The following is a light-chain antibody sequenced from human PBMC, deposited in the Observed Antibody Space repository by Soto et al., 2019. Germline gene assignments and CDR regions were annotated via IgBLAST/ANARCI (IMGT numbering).Light chain of an antibody. V-gene: IGKV1-39*01. CDR2: DAS. CDR3: QQGYSTILS. J-gene: IGKJ4*01. CDR1: QSISSH. Sequence: DIQMTQSPSSLSASVGDRVTITCRASQSISSHLNWYQQKPGKAPKLLIYDASSFQSGVPPRFSGSGSGTEFTLTISSLQPEDFATYYCQQGYSTILSFGGGTKVEIK.